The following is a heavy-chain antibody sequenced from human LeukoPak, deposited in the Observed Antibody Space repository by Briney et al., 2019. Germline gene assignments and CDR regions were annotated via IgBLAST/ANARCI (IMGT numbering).Heavy chain of an antibody. V-gene: IGHV4-59*01. Sequence: SSETLSLTCSVSGGSISPYYWSWIRQPPGKGLEWIGYIFYSGVTTYNPSLKSRVSISLDSPENQFFLRLTSVTAADTAMYYCARAETLAAIYFDFWGQGRLVTVSS. CDR2: IFYSGVT. J-gene: IGHJ4*02. CDR1: GGSISPYY. CDR3: ARAETLAAIYFDF. D-gene: IGHD6-25*01.